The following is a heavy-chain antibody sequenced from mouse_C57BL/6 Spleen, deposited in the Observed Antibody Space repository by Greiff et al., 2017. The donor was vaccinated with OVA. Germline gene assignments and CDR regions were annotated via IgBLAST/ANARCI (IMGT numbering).Heavy chain of an antibody. CDR2: IYPRDGST. J-gene: IGHJ1*03. V-gene: IGHV1-85*01. CDR3: ARGWDFDV. CDR1: GYTFTSYD. Sequence: VMLVESGPELVKPGASVKLSCKASGYTFTSYDINWVKQRPGQGLEWIGWIYPRDGSTTYNEKFKGKATLTVATSSSTAYMELHSLTSEDSAVYFCARGWDFDVWGTGTTVTVSS.